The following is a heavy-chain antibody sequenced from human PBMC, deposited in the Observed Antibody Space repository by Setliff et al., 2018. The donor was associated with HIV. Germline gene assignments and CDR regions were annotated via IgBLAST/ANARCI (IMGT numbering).Heavy chain of an antibody. CDR1: RRTFNSHT. V-gene: IGHV1-69*02. Sequence: SVKVSCKASRRTFNSHTINWVRQAPGQGLDWMGSIIPILGVANYAQRFQGKVTITADKSTSTAYMELTSLRFDDTAMYYCVRGVQSPPHYSYYYMDVWGEGTMFTVSS. J-gene: IGHJ6*03. CDR2: IIPILGVA. CDR3: VRGVQSPPHYSYYYMDV. D-gene: IGHD3-3*01.